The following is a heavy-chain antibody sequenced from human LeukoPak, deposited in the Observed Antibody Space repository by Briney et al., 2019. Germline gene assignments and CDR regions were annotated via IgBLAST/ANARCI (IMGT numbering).Heavy chain of an antibody. CDR3: ARGDYGDWYWYFDL. V-gene: IGHV4-31*03. CDR2: IYYSGST. CDR1: GGSISSGGYY. Sequence: SETLSLTCTVSGGSISSGGYYWSWIRQHPGKGLEWIGHIYYSGSTYYNPSLKSRVTISVDKSKNQFSLKLSSVTAADTAVYYCARGDYGDWYWYFDLWGRGTLVTVSS. D-gene: IGHD4-17*01. J-gene: IGHJ2*01.